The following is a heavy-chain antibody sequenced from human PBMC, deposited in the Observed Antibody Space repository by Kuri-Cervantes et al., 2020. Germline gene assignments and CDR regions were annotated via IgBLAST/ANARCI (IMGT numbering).Heavy chain of an antibody. Sequence: ASVKVSCKASGYTFTSYYMHWVRQAPGQGLEWMGIINPSGGSTSYDQKFQGRVTMTTDTSTSTAYMELRSLRSDDTALYYCARARSPGFFIVGYYGVDVWGQGTTVTVSS. V-gene: IGHV1-46*01. J-gene: IGHJ6*02. D-gene: IGHD2-21*01. CDR1: GYTFTSYY. CDR2: INPSGGST. CDR3: ARARSPGFFIVGYYGVDV.